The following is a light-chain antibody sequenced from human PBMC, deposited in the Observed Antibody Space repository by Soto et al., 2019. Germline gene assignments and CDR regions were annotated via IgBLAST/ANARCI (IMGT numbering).Light chain of an antibody. J-gene: IGKJ3*01. CDR2: GAS. CDR3: QQYNNWPLT. Sequence: EIAMTQSPATLSVSPGERATLSCRASQSVSSTLAWYQQKPGQAPRLLIYGASTRATGIPARFSGSGSGTEFTLTISSLQSEDFAVYYCQQYNNWPLTFGPGTKVDIK. CDR1: QSVSST. V-gene: IGKV3-15*01.